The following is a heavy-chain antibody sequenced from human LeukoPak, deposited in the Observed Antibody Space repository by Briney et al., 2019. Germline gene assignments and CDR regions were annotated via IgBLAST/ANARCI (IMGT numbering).Heavy chain of an antibody. J-gene: IGHJ4*02. CDR1: GFTFSTYE. Sequence: GGSLRLSCAASGFTFSTYEMHWVRQAPGKGLEWISYSSSSAGIISSADSVKCRFTIYRDNAKNSLYLQMNSLRAEDTAVYYCARVHHNTAMVDIDYWGQGTLVTVSS. CDR3: ARVHHNTAMVDIDY. D-gene: IGHD5-18*01. V-gene: IGHV3-48*03. CDR2: SSSSAGII.